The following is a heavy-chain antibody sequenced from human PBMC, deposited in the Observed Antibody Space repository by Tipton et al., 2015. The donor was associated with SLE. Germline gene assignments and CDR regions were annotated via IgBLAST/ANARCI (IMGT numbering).Heavy chain of an antibody. Sequence: LRLSCTVSGGSISSSSYYWGWIRQPPGKGLEWIGSIYYSGSTYYNPSLKSRVTISVDTSKNQFSLKLSSVTAADTAVYYCASGAGCSSTGCSHPFDYWGQGTLVTVSS. V-gene: IGHV4-39*07. CDR3: ASGAGCSSTGCSHPFDY. J-gene: IGHJ4*02. CDR2: IYYSGST. D-gene: IGHD2-2*01. CDR1: GGSISSSSYY.